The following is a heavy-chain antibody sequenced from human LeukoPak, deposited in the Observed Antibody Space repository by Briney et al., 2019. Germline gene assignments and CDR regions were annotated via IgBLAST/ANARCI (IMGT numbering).Heavy chain of an antibody. CDR1: GGTFSSYA. J-gene: IGHJ6*02. CDR3: ALGDILTGYYSPSANYYYYGMDV. D-gene: IGHD3-9*01. V-gene: IGHV1-69*04. CDR2: ITPILGIA. Sequence: SVKVSCKASGGTFSSYAISWVQQAPGQGLEWMGRITPILGIANYAQKFQGRVTITADKSTSTAYMELSSLRSEDTAVYYCALGDILTGYYSPSANYYYYGMDVWGQGTTVTVSS.